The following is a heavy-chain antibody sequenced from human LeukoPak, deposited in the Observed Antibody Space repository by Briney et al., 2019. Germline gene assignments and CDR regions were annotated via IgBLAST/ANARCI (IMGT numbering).Heavy chain of an antibody. D-gene: IGHD6-19*01. CDR3: ARDLVAGTFSRGMDV. J-gene: IGHJ6*02. Sequence: GSLRLSCAASGFTFSSYGMHWVRQAPGKGLEWVAVISYDGSNKYYADSVKGRFTISRDNSKNTLYLQMNSLRAEDTAVYYCARDLVAGTFSRGMDVWGQGTTVTVSS. CDR1: GFTFSSYG. CDR2: ISYDGSNK. V-gene: IGHV3-30*03.